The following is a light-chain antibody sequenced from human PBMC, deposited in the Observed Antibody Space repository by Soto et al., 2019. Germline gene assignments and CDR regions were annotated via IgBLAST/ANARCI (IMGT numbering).Light chain of an antibody. CDR2: SAS. CDR1: QNVGND. J-gene: IGKJ4*01. CDR3: QQRSNWPPT. V-gene: IGKV3-11*01. Sequence: EIVLTQSPATLSLSPGERATLSCRASQNVGNDLVWYHQKRGQAPRLLIYSASIRATGIPARFSGSGSCSDFTFAISSLEPKDFVAYYCQQRSNWPPTFGGGTKVESK.